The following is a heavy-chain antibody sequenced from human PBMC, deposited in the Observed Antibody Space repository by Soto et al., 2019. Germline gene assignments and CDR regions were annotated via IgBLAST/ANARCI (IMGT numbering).Heavy chain of an antibody. V-gene: IGHV3-48*01. CDR3: ARHPERIAQIGWFDP. D-gene: IGHD6-13*01. CDR1: GFTFSSYS. CDR2: ISSSSSTI. J-gene: IGHJ5*02. Sequence: ESGGGLVQPGGSLRLSCAASGFTFSSYSMNWVRQAPGKGLEWVSYISSSSSTIYYADSVKCRFTISRDNAKNSLYLQMNSLRAEDTAVYYCARHPERIAQIGWFDPWGQGTLVTVSS.